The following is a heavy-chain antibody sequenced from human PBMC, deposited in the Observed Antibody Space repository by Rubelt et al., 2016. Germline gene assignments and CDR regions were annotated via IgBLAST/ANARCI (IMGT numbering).Heavy chain of an antibody. Sequence: VQLQESGPGLVRPSETLSLTCTVSDVSITDYYWGWIRQPPGQGLEWVANIKQDGSEKYYVDSVNGRFTISRDNAKNSLYLQMNSLRAEDTAVYYCARTPFHDFWSGYYDYWGQGTLVTVSS. CDR2: IKQDGSEK. CDR1: DVSITDYY. CDR3: ARTPFHDFWSGYYDY. J-gene: IGHJ4*02. V-gene: IGHV3-7*01. D-gene: IGHD3-3*01.